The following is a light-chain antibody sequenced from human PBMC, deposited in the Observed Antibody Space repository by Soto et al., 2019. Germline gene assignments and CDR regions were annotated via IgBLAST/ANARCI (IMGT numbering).Light chain of an antibody. J-gene: IGKJ2*01. Sequence: EIVLTQSPGTLSLFPGDRDTLSCRASQRVSNSYLAWFQQKHGQAPRLLIYDASSRAAGVPDRVSGGGSGTDFTLTISALEPEDFALYCCQQYERPPFAFGQGTRLEI. V-gene: IGKV3-20*01. CDR2: DAS. CDR1: QRVSNSY. CDR3: QQYERPPFA.